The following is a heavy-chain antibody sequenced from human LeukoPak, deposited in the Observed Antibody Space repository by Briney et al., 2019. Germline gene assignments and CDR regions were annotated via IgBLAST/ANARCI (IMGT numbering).Heavy chain of an antibody. CDR2: ISSSSSYI. CDR3: AREGGSGYSVFDY. V-gene: IGHV3-21*01. Sequence: KSGGSLRLSCAASGFTFSSYNMNWVRQAPGKGLEWVSFISSSSSYIYYADSVKGRFTISRDNAKNSLYLQMNSLRAEDTAVYYCAREGGSGYSVFDYWGQGTLVTVSS. J-gene: IGHJ4*02. CDR1: GFTFSSYN. D-gene: IGHD3-22*01.